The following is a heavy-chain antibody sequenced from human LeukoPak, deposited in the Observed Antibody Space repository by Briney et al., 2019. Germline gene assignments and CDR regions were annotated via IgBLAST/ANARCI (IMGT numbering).Heavy chain of an antibody. Sequence: GGSLRLSCAASGFTFSDYNMNWVRQAPGKGPEWVSYINGFSSAIYYADSVKGRFTISRENAKNSLSLQMHSLRAEDTAVYYCTRAGYYDFWSGYPTYYYYGMDVWGQGTTVTVSS. D-gene: IGHD3-3*01. CDR2: INGFSSAI. CDR3: TRAGYYDFWSGYPTYYYYGMDV. V-gene: IGHV3-48*01. CDR1: GFTFSDYN. J-gene: IGHJ6*02.